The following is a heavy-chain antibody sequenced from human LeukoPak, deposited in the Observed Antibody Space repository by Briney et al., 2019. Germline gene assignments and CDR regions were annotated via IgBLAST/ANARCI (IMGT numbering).Heavy chain of an antibody. V-gene: IGHV3-66*04. Sequence: GGSLRLSCAASGFTVSSSYMIWVRQAPGKGLEWVSVIYSDDSGGDTYYADSVKGRFTISRDNSKNTVYLQLNSLRAEDTAVYYCARRSTVTRDVDIWGQGTMVTVSS. CDR3: ARRSTVTRDVDI. D-gene: IGHD4-17*01. CDR2: IYSDDSGGDT. J-gene: IGHJ3*02. CDR1: GFTVSSSY.